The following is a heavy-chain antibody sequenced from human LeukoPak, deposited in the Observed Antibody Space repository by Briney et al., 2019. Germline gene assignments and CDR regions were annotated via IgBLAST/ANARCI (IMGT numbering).Heavy chain of an antibody. CDR3: ARAHGSGSYSPDY. J-gene: IGHJ4*02. CDR2: IIPIFGTA. D-gene: IGHD3-10*01. V-gene: IGHV1-69*13. CDR1: GGTFSSYA. Sequence: ASVKVSCKASGGTFSSYAISWVRQAPGQGLEWMGGIIPIFGTANYAQKFQGRVTITADESTSTAYMELSSLRSEDTAVYYCARAHGSGSYSPDYWGRGTLVTVSS.